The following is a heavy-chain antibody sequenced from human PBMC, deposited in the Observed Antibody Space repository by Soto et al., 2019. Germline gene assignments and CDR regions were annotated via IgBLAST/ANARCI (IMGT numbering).Heavy chain of an antibody. CDR3: AKDKDLVVLPPAMWDY. J-gene: IGHJ4*02. V-gene: IGHV3-23*01. CDR2: ISGSGGGT. D-gene: IGHD2-2*01. Sequence: EVQLLESGGGLVQPGGSLRLSCAASGFTFSSYAMSWVRQAPGKGLQWVSAISGSGGGTYYADSVKGRFTISRDNSKNTLYLQMNSLRAEDTAVYNCAKDKDLVVLPPAMWDYSGQGTLVTVSS. CDR1: GFTFSSYA.